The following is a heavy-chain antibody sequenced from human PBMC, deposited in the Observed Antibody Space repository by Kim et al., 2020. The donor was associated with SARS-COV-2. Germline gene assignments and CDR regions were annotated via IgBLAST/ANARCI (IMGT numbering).Heavy chain of an antibody. V-gene: IGHV3-23*01. J-gene: IGHJ4*02. Sequence: GGSLRLSCAASGLTFTTYAMSWVRQAPGKGLEWVSFITAGGETTGYADSVKGRFTISRDDSKNTLFLQMNSMRVEDTAVYYCAREPERRSDYWGQGTLVT. CDR2: ITAGGETT. CDR3: AREPERRSDY. D-gene: IGHD1-1*01. CDR1: GLTFTTYA.